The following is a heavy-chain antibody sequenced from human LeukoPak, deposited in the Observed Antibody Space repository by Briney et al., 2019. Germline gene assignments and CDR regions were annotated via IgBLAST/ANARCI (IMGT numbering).Heavy chain of an antibody. Sequence: SETLSLTCTVSGGSISSYYWSWIRQPPGKGLEWIGYIYYGGSTNYNPSLKSRVTISVDTSKNQFSLKLSSVTAADTAVYYCARSRTAMATEGWFDPWGQGTLVTVSS. CDR3: ARSRTAMATEGWFDP. CDR1: GGSISSYY. CDR2: IYYGGST. D-gene: IGHD5-18*01. V-gene: IGHV4-59*12. J-gene: IGHJ5*02.